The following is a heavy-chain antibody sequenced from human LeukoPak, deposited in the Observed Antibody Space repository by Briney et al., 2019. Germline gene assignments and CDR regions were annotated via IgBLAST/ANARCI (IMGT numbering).Heavy chain of an antibody. Sequence: GGSLRLSCAAYGFTFSSYEMNWVRQAPGKGLEWVANIKQDGSEKYYVDSVKGRFTISRDNAKNSLYLQMNSLRAEDTAVYYCAREGPREYGSGSRNWFDPWGQGTLVTVSS. V-gene: IGHV3-7*01. CDR2: IKQDGSEK. CDR3: AREGPREYGSGSRNWFDP. J-gene: IGHJ5*02. D-gene: IGHD3-10*01. CDR1: GFTFSSYE.